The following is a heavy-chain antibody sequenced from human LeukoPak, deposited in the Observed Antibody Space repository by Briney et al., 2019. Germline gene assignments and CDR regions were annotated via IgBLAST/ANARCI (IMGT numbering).Heavy chain of an antibody. D-gene: IGHD6-13*01. CDR1: GGSFSGYY. CDR2: INHSGST. V-gene: IGHV4-34*01. J-gene: IGHJ4*02. CDR3: ARLGIAAAANS. Sequence: SETLSLTCAVYGGSFSGYYWSWIRQPPGKGLEWIGEINHSGSTNYNPSLKSRVTISVDTSKNQFSLKLSSVTAADTAVYYCARLGIAAAANSWGQGTLVTVSS.